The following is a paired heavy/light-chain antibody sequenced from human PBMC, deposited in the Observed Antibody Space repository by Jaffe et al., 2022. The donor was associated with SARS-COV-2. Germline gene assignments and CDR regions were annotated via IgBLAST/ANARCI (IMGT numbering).Light chain of an antibody. V-gene: IGKV1-33*01. J-gene: IGKJ1*01. CDR2: DAS. CDR3: QQYDNLLWT. Sequence: DIQMTQSPSSLSASVGDRVTITCQASQDISNYLNWYQQKPGKAPKLLIYDASNLETGVPSRFSGSGSGTDFTFTISSLQPEDIATYYCQQYDNLLWTFGQGTKVEIK. CDR1: QDISNY.
Heavy chain of an antibody. CDR3: ARGAWDIVVVPAAQGPY. Sequence: EVQLVESGGGLVKPGGSLRLSCAASGFTFSSYSMNWVRQAPGKGLEWVSSISSSSSYIYYADSVKGRFTISRDNAKNSLYLQMNSLRAEDTAVYYCARGAWDIVVVPAAQGPYWGQGTLVTVSS. CDR1: GFTFSSYS. CDR2: ISSSSSYI. V-gene: IGHV3-21*01. J-gene: IGHJ4*02. D-gene: IGHD2-2*01.